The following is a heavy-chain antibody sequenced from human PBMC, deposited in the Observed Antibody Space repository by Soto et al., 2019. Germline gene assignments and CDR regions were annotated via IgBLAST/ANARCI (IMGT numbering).Heavy chain of an antibody. Sequence: PSETLSLTCTVSGGSISSYYWSWIRQPPGKGLEWIGYIYYSGSTNYNPSLKSRVTISVDTSKNQFSLKLSSVTAADTAVYYCGRVSIVATISIADYYYGMDVWGQGTTVTVSS. CDR2: IYYSGST. D-gene: IGHD5-12*01. J-gene: IGHJ6*02. CDR1: GGSISSYY. V-gene: IGHV4-59*01. CDR3: GRVSIVATISIADYYYGMDV.